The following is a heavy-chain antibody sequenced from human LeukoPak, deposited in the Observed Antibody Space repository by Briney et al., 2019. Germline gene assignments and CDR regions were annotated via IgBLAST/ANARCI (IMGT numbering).Heavy chain of an antibody. Sequence: GESLKISCKGSGYIFTNYWIGWVRQMPGKGLEWMGIIYPGDSDARYSPSFEGQVTISVDKSISTAYLQWSSLKASDTAMYYCARQGYSNYFGYWGQGTLVIVSS. CDR3: ARQGYSNYFGY. V-gene: IGHV5-51*01. CDR1: GYIFTNYW. D-gene: IGHD4-11*01. CDR2: IYPGDSDA. J-gene: IGHJ4*02.